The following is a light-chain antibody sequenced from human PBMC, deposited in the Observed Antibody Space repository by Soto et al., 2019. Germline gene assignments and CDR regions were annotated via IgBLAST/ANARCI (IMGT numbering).Light chain of an antibody. CDR1: QSVSSSH. CDR2: AAS. J-gene: IGKJ5*01. CDR3: QQYGTSPPIT. V-gene: IGKV3-20*01. Sequence: EIVLTQSPGTLSLSPGERATLSCRASQSVSSSHLAWYQQKRGQPPRLLIYAASNRATGIPDRFGGSGSGTDFTHTITRLEPEDFAVYYCQQYGTSPPITFGQGTRLDIK.